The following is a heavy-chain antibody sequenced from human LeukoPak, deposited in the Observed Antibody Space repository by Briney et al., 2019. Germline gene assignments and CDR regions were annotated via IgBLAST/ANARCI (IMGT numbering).Heavy chain of an antibody. J-gene: IGHJ4*02. Sequence: GGTLRLSCAASGFTFGDYAMHWVRQAPGKGLEWVSGIGWNSGTISYADSVKGRFTISRDNAKCSLYLQMDSLRAEDTAFYYCAKGGGSGSTRGYFDNWGQGALVTVSS. V-gene: IGHV3-9*01. CDR1: GFTFGDYA. CDR2: IGWNSGTI. CDR3: AKGGGSGSTRGYFDN. D-gene: IGHD3-10*01.